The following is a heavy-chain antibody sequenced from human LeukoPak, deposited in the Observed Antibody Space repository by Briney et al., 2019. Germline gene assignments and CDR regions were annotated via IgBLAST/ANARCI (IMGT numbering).Heavy chain of an antibody. CDR3: ARQRTYYDYVWGSYRPQIFDP. J-gene: IGHJ5*02. D-gene: IGHD3-16*02. V-gene: IGHV3-20*04. Sequence: GGSLRLSCAASGFTFDDYGMSRVRQAPGKGLEWVSGINWNGGSTGYADSVKGRFTISRDNAKNSLYLQMNSLRAEDTALYYCARQRTYYDYVWGSYRPQIFDPWGQGTLVTVSS. CDR2: INWNGGST. CDR1: GFTFDDYG.